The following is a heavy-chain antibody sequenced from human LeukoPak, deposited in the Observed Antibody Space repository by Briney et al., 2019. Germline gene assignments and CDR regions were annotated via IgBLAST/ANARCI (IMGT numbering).Heavy chain of an antibody. V-gene: IGHV3-15*01. J-gene: IGHJ4*02. D-gene: IGHD6-25*01. CDR1: GFTFSNAW. CDR2: IKSKTDGGTT. Sequence: GGSLRLSCAASGFTFSNAWMSWVRQPPGKGLEWAGRIKSKTDGGTTDCAAPVKGRFTISRDDSQNTLDLQMISLRPEDTAVYYCATGTGKEQRFHCWGRGTLVTVSS. CDR3: ATGTGKEQRFHC.